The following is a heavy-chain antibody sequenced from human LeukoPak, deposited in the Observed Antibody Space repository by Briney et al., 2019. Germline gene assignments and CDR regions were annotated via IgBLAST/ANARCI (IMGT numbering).Heavy chain of an antibody. D-gene: IGHD3-22*01. J-gene: IGHJ3*02. V-gene: IGHV1-24*01. CDR2: FDPEDGET. Sequence: ASVKVSCKVSGYTLTELSMHWVQQAPGKGLEWMGGFDPEDGETIYAQKFQGRVTMTEDTSTDTAYMELSSLRSEDMAVYYCATSSEGYYDSSGLDAFDIWGQGTMVTVSS. CDR3: ATSSEGYYDSSGLDAFDI. CDR1: GYTLTELS.